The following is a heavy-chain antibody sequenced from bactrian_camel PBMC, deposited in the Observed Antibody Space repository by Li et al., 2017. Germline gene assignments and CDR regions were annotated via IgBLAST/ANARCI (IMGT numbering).Heavy chain of an antibody. CDR2: IGRYGNT. CDR3: AASGWRTWCQVLESDYGF. Sequence: HVQLVESGGGSVQAGESLRLSCAAYEYLFTSYCMGWFRQAPGKEREGVAYIGRYGNTRYSDSVKGRFTISKDNAKSTLYLQMNSLNLEDTAMYYCAASGWRTWCQVLESDYGFWGQGTQVTVS. D-gene: IGHD6*01. J-gene: IGHJ4*01. CDR1: EYLFTSYC. V-gene: IGHV3S55*01.